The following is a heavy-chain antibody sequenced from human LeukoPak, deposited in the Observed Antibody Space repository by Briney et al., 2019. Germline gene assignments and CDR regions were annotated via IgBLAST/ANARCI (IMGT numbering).Heavy chain of an antibody. D-gene: IGHD4-23*01. J-gene: IGHJ5*02. V-gene: IGHV3-11*01. CDR1: GFTFSDYY. CDR3: ARDPTADYGGWFDP. Sequence: GGSLRLSCAASGFTFSDYYMSWIRQAPGKGLEWVSYISSSGSTIYYADSVKGRFTISRDNAKNSLYLQMNSLRAEDTAVYYSARDPTADYGGWFDPWGQGTLVTVSS. CDR2: ISSSGSTI.